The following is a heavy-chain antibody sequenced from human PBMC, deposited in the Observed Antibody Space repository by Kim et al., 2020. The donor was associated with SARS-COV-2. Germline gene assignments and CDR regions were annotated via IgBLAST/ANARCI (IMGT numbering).Heavy chain of an antibody. J-gene: IGHJ3*02. Sequence: SETLSLTCTVSGGSISSSSYYWGWIRQPPGKGLEWIGSIYYSGSTYYNPSLKSRVTISVDTSKNQFSLKLSSVTAADTAVYYCAREGKWEPDGDAFDIWGQGTMVSVTS. CDR2: IYYSGST. V-gene: IGHV4-39*01. CDR3: AREGKWEPDGDAFDI. CDR1: GGSISSSSYY. D-gene: IGHD1-26*01.